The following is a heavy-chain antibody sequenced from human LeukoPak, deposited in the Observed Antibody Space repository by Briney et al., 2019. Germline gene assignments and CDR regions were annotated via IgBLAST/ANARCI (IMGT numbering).Heavy chain of an antibody. CDR2: IYTSGST. CDR3: VRDFCSSTSCPV. V-gene: IGHV4-4*07. Sequence: SETLSLTCTVSGGSISSYYWSWIRQPAGKGLEWIGRIYTSGSTNYNPSLKSRVTMSVDTSKNQFSLKLGSVTAADTAVYYCVRDFCSSTSCPVWGQGTLVTVSS. CDR1: GGSISSYY. J-gene: IGHJ4*02. D-gene: IGHD2-2*01.